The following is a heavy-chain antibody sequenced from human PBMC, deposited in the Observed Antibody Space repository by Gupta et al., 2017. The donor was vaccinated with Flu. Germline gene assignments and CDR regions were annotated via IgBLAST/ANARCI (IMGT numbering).Heavy chain of an antibody. J-gene: IGHJ3*02. CDR3: ARGWVPGPRYEYVWGSYRYPTFDI. V-gene: IGHV4-34*01. D-gene: IGHD3-16*02. Sequence: QVQLQQWGAGLLKPSETLSLTCAVYGGSFSGYYWIWIRQPPGKGLAWIGEINHSGSTNYNPSLKSRVTISVDTSKNQFSLKLSSVTAADTAVYYCARGWVPGPRYEYVWGSYRYPTFDIWGQGTMVTGSS. CDR2: INHSGST. CDR1: GGSFSGYY.